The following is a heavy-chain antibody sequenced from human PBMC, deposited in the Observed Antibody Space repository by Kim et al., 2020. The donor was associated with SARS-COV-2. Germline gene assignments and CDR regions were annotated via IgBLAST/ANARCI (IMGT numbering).Heavy chain of an antibody. J-gene: IGHJ4*02. V-gene: IGHV4-59*01. CDR1: GGSISSDY. CDR3: ARYTSGSSAFDY. Sequence: SETLSLTCNVSGGSISSDYWSWIRQPPGMTLEWIGFIDSSGSTNYNPSLKSRVTMSLDTSKNQFSLKLSSVTAADTAVYYCARYTSGSSAFDYWGQGTLVPVSS. D-gene: IGHD1-1*01. CDR2: IDSSGST.